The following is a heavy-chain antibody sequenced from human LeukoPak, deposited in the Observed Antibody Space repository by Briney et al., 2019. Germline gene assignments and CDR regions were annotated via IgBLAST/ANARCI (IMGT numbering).Heavy chain of an antibody. CDR1: GFTLSSYS. CDR2: ISDTGSTI. J-gene: IGHJ4*02. CDR3: TRRFDS. V-gene: IGHV3-48*02. Sequence: GGSLRLSCVASGFTLSSYSMNWVRQAPGKGLEWVSYISDTGSTIAYADSVKGRFTMSRDEAKNSLHLQMNSLRDEDTAVYYCTRRFDSWGQGVLVTVSS.